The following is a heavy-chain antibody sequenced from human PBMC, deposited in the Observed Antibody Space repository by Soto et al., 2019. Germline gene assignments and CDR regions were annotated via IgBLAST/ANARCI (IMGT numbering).Heavy chain of an antibody. Sequence: GGSLRLSCAASGFTFDDYAMHWVRQAPGKGLEWVSGISWNSGSIGYADSVKGRFTISRDNAKNSLYLQMNSLRAEDTALYYCAKDIGSLPFGDIVATYFDYWGQGTLVTVSS. J-gene: IGHJ4*02. CDR3: AKDIGSLPFGDIVATYFDY. V-gene: IGHV3-9*01. CDR2: ISWNSGSI. CDR1: GFTFDDYA. D-gene: IGHD5-12*01.